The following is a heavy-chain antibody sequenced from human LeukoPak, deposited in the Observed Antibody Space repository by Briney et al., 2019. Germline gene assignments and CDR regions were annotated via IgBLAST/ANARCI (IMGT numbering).Heavy chain of an antibody. CDR2: ISYDGSNK. CDR1: GFTFSSYA. CDR3: ARRSLRYYYGMDV. J-gene: IGHJ6*02. Sequence: GRSLRLSCAASGFTFSSYAMHWVRQAPGKGLEWVVVISYDGSNKYYADSVKGRFTISRDNSKNTLYLQMNSLRAEDTAVYYCARRSLRYYYGMDVWGQGTTVTVSS. V-gene: IGHV3-30-3*01. D-gene: IGHD1-26*01.